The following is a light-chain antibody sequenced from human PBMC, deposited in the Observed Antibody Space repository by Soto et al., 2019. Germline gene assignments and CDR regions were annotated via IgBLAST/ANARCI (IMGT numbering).Light chain of an antibody. CDR2: GAS. V-gene: IGKV3-20*01. J-gene: IGKJ2*01. CDR3: QQYGSSPLT. Sequence: EIVLTQSPGTLSLSPGERATLSCRASQSVSSSYLAWYQHKPGQAPRLLIYGASSRATAIPDRFSGSGSGTDFTLTISRLEPEDFAVYYCQQYGSSPLTFGQGTKLEIK. CDR1: QSVSSSY.